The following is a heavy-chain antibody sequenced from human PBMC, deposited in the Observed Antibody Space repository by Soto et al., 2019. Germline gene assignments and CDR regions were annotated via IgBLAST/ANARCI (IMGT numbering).Heavy chain of an antibody. D-gene: IGHD1-26*01. CDR3: ARDKGGTFDY. CDR2: ISTTSST. Sequence: QVQLVESGGGLVKPGGSLRLSCAASGFTFSDYYMAWIRQAPGKGLEWVSYISTTSSTNSADSVKGRFTISRDNAKNSLYRQLSSLRAEDAAVYYCARDKGGTFDYWGQGTLVTVSS. V-gene: IGHV3-11*05. CDR1: GFTFSDYY. J-gene: IGHJ4*02.